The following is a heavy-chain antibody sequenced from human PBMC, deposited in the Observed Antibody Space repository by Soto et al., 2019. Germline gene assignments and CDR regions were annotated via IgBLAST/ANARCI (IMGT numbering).Heavy chain of an antibody. V-gene: IGHV4-59*01. J-gene: IGHJ6*02. Sequence: SETLSLTCTVSGGSISSYYGSWIRLPPGKGLEWIGYIYYSGSTNYNPSLKSRVTISVDTPKNQFSLKLSSVTAADTAVYYCARGFGGYGAREGHYYYGMDVWGQGTTVTVSS. CDR3: ARGFGGYGAREGHYYYGMDV. D-gene: IGHD5-12*01. CDR2: IYYSGST. CDR1: GGSISSYY.